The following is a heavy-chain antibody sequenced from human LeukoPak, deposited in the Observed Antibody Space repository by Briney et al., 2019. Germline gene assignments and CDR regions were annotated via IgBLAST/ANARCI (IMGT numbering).Heavy chain of an antibody. CDR1: GFTFGDYA. Sequence: GGSLRLSCTASGFTFGDYAMSWVRQAPGKGLEWVGFIRSKAYGGTTEYAASVKGRFTISRDDSKSIAYLQMNSLKTEDTAVYYCTRASSEYSSGWYAPYYYYMDVWGKGTTVTVSS. V-gene: IGHV3-49*04. CDR2: IRSKAYGGTT. D-gene: IGHD6-19*01. CDR3: TRASSEYSSGWYAPYYYYMDV. J-gene: IGHJ6*03.